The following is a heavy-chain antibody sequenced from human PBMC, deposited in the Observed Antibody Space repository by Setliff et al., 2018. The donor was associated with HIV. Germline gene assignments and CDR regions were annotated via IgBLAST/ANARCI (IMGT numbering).Heavy chain of an antibody. Sequence: PSETLSLTCSVFGGSMNSHYWSWIRQPPGKGLEWIGLIYYTGIPTYNTSLKSRVTISADTSKNQFSLNLSSVTAADTAVYFCARVYYGDLEYWGQGTLVTVSS. CDR2: IYYTGIP. CDR1: GGSMNSHY. J-gene: IGHJ4*02. V-gene: IGHV4-59*08. D-gene: IGHD4-17*01. CDR3: ARVYYGDLEY.